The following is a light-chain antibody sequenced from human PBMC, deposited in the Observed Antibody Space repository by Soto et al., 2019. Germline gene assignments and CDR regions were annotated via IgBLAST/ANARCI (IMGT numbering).Light chain of an antibody. CDR3: QQYNSYWYT. J-gene: IGKJ2*01. Sequence: DIQMTQSPSTLSASVGDRVTITCRASQSISSWLAWYQQKPGKAPKLLIYKASSLESGVPSRFSGSGSGTEFTLTISSLQPDDFATYYCQQYNSYWYTFGQRTKVYIK. CDR1: QSISSW. CDR2: KAS. V-gene: IGKV1-5*03.